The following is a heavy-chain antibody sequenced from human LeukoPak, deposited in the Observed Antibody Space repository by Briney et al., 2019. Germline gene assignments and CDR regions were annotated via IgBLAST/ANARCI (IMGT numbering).Heavy chain of an antibody. CDR3: ARDSGYDDY. CDR2: IIPILGIA. Sequence: SVKVSCKASGYTFTSYDINWVRQATGQGLEWMGRIIPILGIANYAQKFQGRVTITADKSTSTAYMELSSLRSEDTAVYYCARDSGYDDYWGQGTLVTVSS. J-gene: IGHJ4*02. CDR1: GYTFTSYD. D-gene: IGHD1-1*01. V-gene: IGHV1-69*04.